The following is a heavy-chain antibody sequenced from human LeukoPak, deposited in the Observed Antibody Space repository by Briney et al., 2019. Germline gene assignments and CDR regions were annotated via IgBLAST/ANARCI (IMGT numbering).Heavy chain of an antibody. D-gene: IGHD6-19*01. CDR2: ISSSSSYI. Sequence: GGSLRLSCAASGFTFSSYSMNWVRQAPGKGLEWVSSISSSSSYIYYADSVKGRFTISRDNAKNSLYLKMNSLRAEDTAVYYCARDKQWLLLDCWGQGTLVTVSS. CDR3: ARDKQWLLLDC. V-gene: IGHV3-21*01. CDR1: GFTFSSYS. J-gene: IGHJ4*02.